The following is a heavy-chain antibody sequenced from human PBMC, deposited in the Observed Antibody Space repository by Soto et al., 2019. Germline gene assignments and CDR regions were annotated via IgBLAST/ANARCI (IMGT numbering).Heavy chain of an antibody. CDR1: GFTFSSYA. CDR2: ISGSGGST. Sequence: GGSLRLSCAASGFTFSSYAMSWVRQAPGKGLEWVSAISGSGGSTYYADSVKGRFTISRDNSKNTLYLQMNSLRAEDTAVYYFAKDPQLAYYGDYVGYFQHWGQGTLVTVSS. D-gene: IGHD4-17*01. CDR3: AKDPQLAYYGDYVGYFQH. J-gene: IGHJ1*01. V-gene: IGHV3-23*01.